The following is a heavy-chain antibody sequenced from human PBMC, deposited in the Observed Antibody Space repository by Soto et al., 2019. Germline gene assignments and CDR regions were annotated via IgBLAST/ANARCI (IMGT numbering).Heavy chain of an antibody. CDR1: GGSISSSSYY. CDR2: IYYSGST. D-gene: IGHD5-18*01. CDR3: ARDTGIQQASDYYYGMDV. V-gene: IGHV4-39*02. Sequence: QLQLQESGPGLVKPSETLSLTCTVSGGSISSSSYYWGWIRQPPGKGLEWIGSIYYSGSTYYNPSLKSRVTISVDTSKNQFSLKLSSVTAADTAVYYCARDTGIQQASDYYYGMDVWGQGTTVTVSS. J-gene: IGHJ6*02.